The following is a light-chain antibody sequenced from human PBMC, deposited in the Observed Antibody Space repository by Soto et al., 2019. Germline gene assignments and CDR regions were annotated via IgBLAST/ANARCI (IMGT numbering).Light chain of an antibody. Sequence: IQLTQSPSSLSASVGDRVTITCRAGQDIGRALAWYQQRPGKAPKLLLYDSSNLEAGVPSRFRGSGSGTDFTLTITSLRPEDFATYYCLQFNGFPLTFGGGTKVQIK. CDR1: QDIGRA. V-gene: IGKV1-13*02. CDR2: DSS. CDR3: LQFNGFPLT. J-gene: IGKJ4*01.